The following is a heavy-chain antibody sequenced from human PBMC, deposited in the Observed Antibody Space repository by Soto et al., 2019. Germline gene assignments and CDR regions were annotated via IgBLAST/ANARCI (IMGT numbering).Heavy chain of an antibody. CDR3: EHSATVSDAFDI. Sequence: QITLKESGPTLVKPTQTLTLTCTFSGFSLRISGVGVGWIRQPPGKALEWLALIYWDDDKRYSPSLKSRLTTTKHTPKNQGVLKMTNMDPVDTATYSCEHSATVSDAFDIWGQGKMVTVSS. J-gene: IGHJ3*02. D-gene: IGHD2-15*01. CDR2: IYWDDDK. V-gene: IGHV2-5*02. CDR1: GFSLRISGVG.